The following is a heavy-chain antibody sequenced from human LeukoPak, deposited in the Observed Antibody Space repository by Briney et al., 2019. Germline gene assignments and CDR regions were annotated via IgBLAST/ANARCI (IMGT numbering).Heavy chain of an antibody. D-gene: IGHD2/OR15-2a*01. CDR3: ARESGTDLSRQSDAFDI. CDR1: GFSFSSHW. Sequence: GGSLRLSCAASGFSFSSHWMHWVRQAPGNGLVWLSRVKTDGSSTSYAESVRGRFTIPRDNAKNTVNLQMNNLGVEDTAVYYCARESGTDLSRQSDAFDIWGQGTMVTVS. V-gene: IGHV3-74*01. CDR2: VKTDGSST. J-gene: IGHJ3*02.